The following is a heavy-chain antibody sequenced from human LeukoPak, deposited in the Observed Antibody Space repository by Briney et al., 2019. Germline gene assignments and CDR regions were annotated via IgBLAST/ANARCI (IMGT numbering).Heavy chain of an antibody. CDR3: ARHKITLAIFDY. V-gene: IGHV4-4*07. Sequence: ASETLSLTCTVSGGSISSYYWSWIRQPAGKGLEWIGRIYTSGSTYYSPSLKSRVTISVDTSKNQFSLKLSSVTAADTAVYYCARHKITLAIFDYWGQGTLVTVSS. D-gene: IGHD3-16*01. CDR2: IYTSGST. CDR1: GGSISSYY. J-gene: IGHJ4*02.